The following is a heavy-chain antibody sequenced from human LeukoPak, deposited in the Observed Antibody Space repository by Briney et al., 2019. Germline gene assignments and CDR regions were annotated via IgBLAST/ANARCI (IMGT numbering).Heavy chain of an antibody. CDR3: TRDMVSGSYSFVY. CDR1: GFTFNIYT. Sequence: GGSLRLSCAASGFTFNIYTMYWVRQAPGKGLEWVGFIRSKAYGGTTEYAASVKGRFTISRDDSKSIAYLQMNSLKTEDTAVYYCTRDMVSGSYSFVYWGQGTLVTVSS. J-gene: IGHJ4*02. D-gene: IGHD1-26*01. V-gene: IGHV3-49*04. CDR2: IRSKAYGGTT.